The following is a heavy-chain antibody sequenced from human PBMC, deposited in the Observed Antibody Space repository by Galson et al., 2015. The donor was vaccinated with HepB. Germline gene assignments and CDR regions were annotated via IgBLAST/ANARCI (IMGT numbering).Heavy chain of an antibody. D-gene: IGHD1-1*01. CDR1: GFTFSSYW. CDR2: IKQDGSEK. CDR3: ARDWTTLNWSPFDY. Sequence: LRLSCAASGFTFSSYWMSWVRQAPGKGLEWVANIKQDGSEKYYVDSVKGRFTISRDIAKNSLYLQMNSLRAEDTAVYYCARDWTTLNWSPFDYWGQGTLVTVSS. V-gene: IGHV3-7*03. J-gene: IGHJ4*02.